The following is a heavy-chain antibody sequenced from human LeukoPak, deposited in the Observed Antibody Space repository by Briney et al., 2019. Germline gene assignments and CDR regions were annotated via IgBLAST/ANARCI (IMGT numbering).Heavy chain of an antibody. CDR3: AKDSWDSSGYYLKALYYYYYMDV. Sequence: GGSLRLSCAASGFTFSSYGMHWVRQAPGKGLEWVAFIRYDGSNKYYADSVKGRFTISRDNSKSTLYLQMNSLRAEDTAVYYCAKDSWDSSGYYLKALYYYYYMDVWGKGTTVTISS. CDR2: IRYDGSNK. CDR1: GFTFSSYG. J-gene: IGHJ6*03. V-gene: IGHV3-30*02. D-gene: IGHD3-22*01.